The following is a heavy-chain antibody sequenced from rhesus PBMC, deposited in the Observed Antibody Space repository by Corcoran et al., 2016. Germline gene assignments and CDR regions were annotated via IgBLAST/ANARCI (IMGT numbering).Heavy chain of an antibody. CDR2: ISNTGADT. V-gene: IGHV3S18*01. J-gene: IGHJ4*01. CDR1: GFHFGGYF. CDR3: VREMNTVTGIDF. D-gene: IGHD4-23*01. Sequence: EVQLVESGGGLAQPGGSLRLSCAASGFHFGGYFMDWVRQTPGGGLEWVSRISNTGADTNHADSVKGRFTISRDNGKNTLYLQMASLRIEDTAVYYCVREMNTVTGIDFWGQGVLVTVSS.